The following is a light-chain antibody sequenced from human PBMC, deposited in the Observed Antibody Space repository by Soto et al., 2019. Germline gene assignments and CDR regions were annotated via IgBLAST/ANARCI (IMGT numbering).Light chain of an antibody. CDR3: QQYGRT. J-gene: IGKJ1*01. V-gene: IGKV3-20*01. Sequence: EIVLTQSPGTLSLSPGESTTLSCRASQSVGSSYLAWYQHKPGQAPRLLIYGATSRATGIPDRFSGSGSGTDFTLTISRLEPEDFAVYYCQQYGRTFGQGTKVDIK. CDR1: QSVGSSY. CDR2: GAT.